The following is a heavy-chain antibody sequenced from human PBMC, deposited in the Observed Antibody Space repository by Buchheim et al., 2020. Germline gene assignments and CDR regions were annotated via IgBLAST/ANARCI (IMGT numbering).Heavy chain of an antibody. CDR2: IYPGDSDT. CDR1: GYSFTSYW. V-gene: IGHV5-51*01. CDR3: ARLGSSSSDLALDYYYGMDV. D-gene: IGHD6-6*01. Sequence: EVQLVQSGAEVKKPGESLKISCKGSGYSFTSYWIGWVRQMPGKGLEWMGIIYPGDSDTRYSPSFQGQSTIPAAKSFSTAYLQWSSLKASDTAMYYCARLGSSSSDLALDYYYGMDVWGQGTT. J-gene: IGHJ6*02.